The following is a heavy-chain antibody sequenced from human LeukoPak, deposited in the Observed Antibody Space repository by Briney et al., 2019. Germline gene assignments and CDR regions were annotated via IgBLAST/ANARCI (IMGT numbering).Heavy chain of an antibody. CDR3: ARVVPAAIRGPYYYYYYMDV. CDR2: IYYSGST. J-gene: IGHJ6*03. CDR1: GGSISSSSYY. D-gene: IGHD2-2*02. V-gene: IGHV4-39*01. Sequence: SETLSLTCTVSGGSISSSSYYWGWIRQPPGKGLEWIGSIYYSGSTYYNPSLKSRVTISVDTSKNQFSLKLSSVTAADTAVYYCARVVPAAIRGPYYYYYYMDVWGKGTTVTVSS.